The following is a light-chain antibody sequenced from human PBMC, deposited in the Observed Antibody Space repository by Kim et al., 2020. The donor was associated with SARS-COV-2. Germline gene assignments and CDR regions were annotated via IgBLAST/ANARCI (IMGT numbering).Light chain of an antibody. CDR3: GTWDTSLSVSVV. V-gene: IGLV1-51*01. CDR1: NSKMGSNY. Sequence: KDTTTCSGNNSKMGSNYLSWYQKFPGTAPKLLIYDNNKRPSGIPDRFSGSKSGTSATLGITGLQTGDEADYYCGTWDTSLSVSVVFGGGTQLTVL. CDR2: DNN. J-gene: IGLJ2*01.